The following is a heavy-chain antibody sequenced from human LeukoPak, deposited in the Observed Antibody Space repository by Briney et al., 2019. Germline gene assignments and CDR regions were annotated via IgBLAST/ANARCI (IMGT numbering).Heavy chain of an antibody. J-gene: IGHJ4*02. Sequence: PSETLSLTCTVSGGSISSSSYYWGWIRQPPGKGLEWIGSIHYSGNTYYTPSLKSRVTISVDTSKNQFSLKLSSVTAADTAVYYCASYNGPPYYFDYWGQGTLVTVSS. CDR3: ASYNGPPYYFDY. V-gene: IGHV4-39*07. D-gene: IGHD1-14*01. CDR1: GGSISSSSYY. CDR2: IHYSGNT.